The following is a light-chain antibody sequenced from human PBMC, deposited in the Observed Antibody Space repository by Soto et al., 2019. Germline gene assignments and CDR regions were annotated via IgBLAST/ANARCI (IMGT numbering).Light chain of an antibody. Sequence: QSVLTQPASVSGSPGQSITISCTGSITDIGDHNSVSWYQQHPGKAPELLIYDVNGRPTGVSHRFSGSKSGNTASLSISGLQPDDEADYYCSSYTGRRTYVFGSGTKVTVL. J-gene: IGLJ1*01. V-gene: IGLV2-14*03. CDR1: ITDIGDHNS. CDR3: SSYTGRRTYV. CDR2: DVN.